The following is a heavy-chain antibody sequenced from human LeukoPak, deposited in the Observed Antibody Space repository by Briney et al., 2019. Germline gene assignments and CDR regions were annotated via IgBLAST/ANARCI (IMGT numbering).Heavy chain of an antibody. CDR1: GFTVSSNY. D-gene: IGHD4-17*01. V-gene: IGHV3-53*01. Sequence: PGGSLRLSCAASGFTVSSNYMSWVRQAPGKGLEWVSVIYSGGSTYYADSVKGRFTISRDNSKNTLYLQMNSLRAEDTAVYYCARARYGVFYYYYYMDVWGKGTTVTISS. CDR2: IYSGGST. J-gene: IGHJ6*03. CDR3: ARARYGVFYYYYYMDV.